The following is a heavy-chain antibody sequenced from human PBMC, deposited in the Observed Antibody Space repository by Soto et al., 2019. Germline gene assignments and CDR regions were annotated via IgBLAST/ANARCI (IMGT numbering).Heavy chain of an antibody. D-gene: IGHD1-26*01. CDR2: MNPNSGNT. CDR3: ARERETLPFDP. V-gene: IGHV1-8*01. CDR1: GYTFTSYD. Sequence: QVQLVQSGAEVKKPGASVKVSCKASGYTFTSYDINWVRQATGQGLVWMGWMNPNSGNTGYAHKFQGTVTMPSNTSISTAYMELISLRSEDTALDYGARERETLPFDPRGQGTLVTVSS. J-gene: IGHJ5*02.